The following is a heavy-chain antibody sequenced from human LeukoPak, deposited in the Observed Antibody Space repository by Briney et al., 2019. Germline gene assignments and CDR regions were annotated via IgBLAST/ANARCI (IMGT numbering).Heavy chain of an antibody. D-gene: IGHD5-18*01. Sequence: GASVKVSCKASGYTFTSYYMHWVRQAPGQGLEWMGIINPSGGSTSYAQKFQGRVTMTRDTSTSTVYMELSSLRSEDTAVYYCARGPLKGYSYAQDAFDIWGQGTMVTVSS. CDR2: INPSGGST. J-gene: IGHJ3*02. CDR1: GYTFTSYY. CDR3: ARGPLKGYSYAQDAFDI. V-gene: IGHV1-46*01.